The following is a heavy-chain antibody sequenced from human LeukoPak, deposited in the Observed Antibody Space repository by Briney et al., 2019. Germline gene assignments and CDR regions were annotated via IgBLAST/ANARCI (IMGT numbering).Heavy chain of an antibody. CDR1: GGSMSPYH. CDR2: IYYSGST. D-gene: IGHD6-19*01. CDR3: AGAVSGRFDY. V-gene: IGHV4-59*08. Sequence: SETLSLTCTVSGGSMSPYHWGWIRQPPGKGLEWTGYIYYSGSTNYNPSLKSRVTISVDTSKNQFSLKLSSVTAADTAIYYRAGAVSGRFDYWGQGTLVTVSS. J-gene: IGHJ4*02.